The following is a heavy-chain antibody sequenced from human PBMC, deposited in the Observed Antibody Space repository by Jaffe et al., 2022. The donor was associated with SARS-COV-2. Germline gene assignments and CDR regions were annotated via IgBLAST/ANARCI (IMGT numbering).Heavy chain of an antibody. CDR3: ARSTGYSSGWYSMGALDI. CDR1: GFTVSGNY. D-gene: IGHD6-19*01. J-gene: IGHJ3*02. CDR2: IYSGGNT. V-gene: IGHV3-66*02. Sequence: EVQLVESGGGLVQPGGSLRLSCAASGFTVSGNYMGWVRQAPGKGLEWVSLIYSGGNTYYRDSVKGRFTISRDNPKNMLWLQMNSLRAEDTAVYYCARSTGYSSGWYSMGALDIWGQGTMVTVSS.